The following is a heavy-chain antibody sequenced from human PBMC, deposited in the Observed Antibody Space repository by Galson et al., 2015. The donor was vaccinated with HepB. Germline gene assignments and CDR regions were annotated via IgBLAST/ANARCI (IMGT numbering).Heavy chain of an antibody. V-gene: IGHV3-23*01. Sequence: SLRLSCAASGFTFSRYAMTWVRQAPGKGLEWISCITSNGGRTFYTNSVKGRFTISRDNSRNTVVLQLSSLRPEDTAVYYCAKDGIMVSNNPYQLHFWGQGTLVSVSS. CDR2: ITSNGGRT. CDR3: AKDGIMVSNNPYQLHF. D-gene: IGHD2-8*01. CDR1: GFTFSRYA. J-gene: IGHJ4*02.